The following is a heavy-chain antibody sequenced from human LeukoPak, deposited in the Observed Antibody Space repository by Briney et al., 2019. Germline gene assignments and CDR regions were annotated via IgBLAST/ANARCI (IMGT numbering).Heavy chain of an antibody. V-gene: IGHV3-30-3*01. D-gene: IGHD3-22*01. J-gene: IGHJ4*02. CDR1: GFTFSSYA. Sequence: GGSLRLSCAASGFTFSSYAMHWVCQAPGKGLEWVAVISYDGSNKYYADSVKGRFTISRDNAKNSLYLQMNSLRDEDTAVYYCARDRAYYYDSSGYYYFDHWGQGTLVTVSS. CDR3: ARDRAYYYDSSGYYYFDH. CDR2: ISYDGSNK.